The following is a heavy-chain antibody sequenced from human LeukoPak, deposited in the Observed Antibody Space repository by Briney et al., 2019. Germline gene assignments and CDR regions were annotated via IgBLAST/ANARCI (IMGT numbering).Heavy chain of an antibody. CDR1: GFTFSKAR. V-gene: IGHV3-15*01. CDR3: TTDRAMVRGVISRSDY. D-gene: IGHD3-10*01. J-gene: IGHJ4*02. CDR2: IKSKTDGGTT. Sequence: GGALRLSCAAPGFTFSKARMSWVRQGPGKGLEWGGRIKSKTDGGTTDYAAPVKGRFTISRDDSKNTLYLQMNSLKTEDTAVYYCTTDRAMVRGVISRSDYWGQGTLVTVSS.